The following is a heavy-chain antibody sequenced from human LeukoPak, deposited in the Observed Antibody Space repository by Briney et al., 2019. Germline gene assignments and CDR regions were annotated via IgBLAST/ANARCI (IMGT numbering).Heavy chain of an antibody. CDR2: ISGSGGST. Sequence: RGCLRLACAASRLTFSSYAVSWVRQAPGKGLEWVSAISGSGGSTYYADSVKGRFTISRDNSKNTVYLQMNSLRVEDTAVQYCARGGGYTYGRELDPWGQGTLVTVSS. V-gene: IGHV3-23*01. J-gene: IGHJ5*02. CDR1: RLTFSSYA. D-gene: IGHD5-18*01. CDR3: ARGGGYTYGRELDP.